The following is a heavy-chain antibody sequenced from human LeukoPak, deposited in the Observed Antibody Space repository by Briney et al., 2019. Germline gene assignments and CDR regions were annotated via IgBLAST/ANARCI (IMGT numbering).Heavy chain of an antibody. CDR2: IKSKSDGGTI. Sequence: GGSLTLSCVGSAFTFSDAWMSWVRQPQEKVLEWVGRIKSKSDGGTIDYAAPVKGRFTIQRDDSRNTLYLQMNSLKTEDTAVYYCTTRRQDGWWGQGTLVTVS. V-gene: IGHV3-15*01. CDR3: TTRRQDGW. J-gene: IGHJ4*02. CDR1: AFTFSDAW. D-gene: IGHD2-15*01.